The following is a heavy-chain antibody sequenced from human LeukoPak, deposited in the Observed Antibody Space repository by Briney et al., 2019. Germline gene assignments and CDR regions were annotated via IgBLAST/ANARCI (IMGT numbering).Heavy chain of an antibody. CDR3: ARETDGFDY. J-gene: IGHJ4*02. CDR2: IKQDGSEK. V-gene: IGHV3-7*04. Sequence: GGSLRLSCAASGFTFSNFWMHWVRQAPGQGLEWVANIKQDGSEKYYVDSVKGRFTISRDNANNSLYLQMNSLRAEDTAMYYCARETDGFDYWGQGTLVTVSS. D-gene: IGHD2-21*02. CDR1: GFTFSNFW.